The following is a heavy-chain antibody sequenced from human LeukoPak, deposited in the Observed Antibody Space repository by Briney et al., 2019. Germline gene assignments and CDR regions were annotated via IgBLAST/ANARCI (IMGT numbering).Heavy chain of an antibody. D-gene: IGHD6-19*01. Sequence: SETLSLTCAVYGGSFSGYYWSWIRQPPGKGLEWIGEINHSGSTNYNPSLKSRVTISVDKSKNQFSLKLSSVTAADTAVYYCARFGISSGWYYDYWGQGTLVTVSS. CDR2: INHSGST. J-gene: IGHJ4*02. CDR1: GGSFSGYY. CDR3: ARFGISSGWYYDY. V-gene: IGHV4-34*01.